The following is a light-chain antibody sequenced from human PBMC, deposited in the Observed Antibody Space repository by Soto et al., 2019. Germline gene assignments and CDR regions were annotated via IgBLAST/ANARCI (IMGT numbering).Light chain of an antibody. J-gene: IGKJ2*01. CDR2: WAS. V-gene: IGKV4-1*01. Sequence: DIVMTQSPDSVAVSLGERATINCKSSQSGLYSSNNKNNLAWYQQKPGQPPKLLIYWASTRESGVPDRFSGSGSCTDFTLNIGSLQAEDVAVYYCQQYYSTPPYTFGQGTKRQIK. CDR1: QSGLYSSNNKNN. CDR3: QQYYSTPPYT.